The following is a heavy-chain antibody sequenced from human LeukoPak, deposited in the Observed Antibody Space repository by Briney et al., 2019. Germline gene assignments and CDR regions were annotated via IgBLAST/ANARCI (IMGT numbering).Heavy chain of an antibody. CDR3: SRSSEYSTSSGQNL. Sequence: PGGSLRLSCAASGFTFTTYWMSWVRQAPGKGLEWVANIKQDGTEKYYVDSVKGRFTISRDNARNSLYLQMNSLRVEDTAVYYCSRSSEYSTSSGQNLWGQGTLVTVSS. J-gene: IGHJ4*02. CDR2: IKQDGTEK. V-gene: IGHV3-7*01. D-gene: IGHD6-6*01. CDR1: GFTFTTYW.